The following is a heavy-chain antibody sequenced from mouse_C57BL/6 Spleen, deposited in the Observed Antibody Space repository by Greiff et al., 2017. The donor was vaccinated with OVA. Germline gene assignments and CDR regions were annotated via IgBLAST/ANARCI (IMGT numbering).Heavy chain of an antibody. CDR2: IYPGDGDT. J-gene: IGHJ3*01. D-gene: IGHD1-1*01. CDR3: ADYYGSSAY. V-gene: IGHV1-82*01. CDR1: GYAFSSSW. Sequence: QVQLQQSGPELVKPGASVKISCKASGYAFSSSWMNWVKQRPGKGLEWIGRIYPGDGDTNYNGKFKGKATLTADKSSSTAYMQLSSLTSEDSAVYFCADYYGSSAYWGQGTLVTVSA.